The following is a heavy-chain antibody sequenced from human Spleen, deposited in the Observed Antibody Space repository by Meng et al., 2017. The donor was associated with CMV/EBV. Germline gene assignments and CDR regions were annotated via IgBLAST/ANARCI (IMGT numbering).Heavy chain of an antibody. D-gene: IGHD4-23*01. V-gene: IGHV3-33*01. CDR1: GFNFSFYG. Sequence: GESLKISCAASGFNFSFYGIHWVRQAPGKGLEWVAVIWYDGSNKYYADSVKGRFTISRDNSKNTLFLQMNSLRAEDTSMYYCARGGPVEYYYGMDVWGQGTTVTVSS. CDR3: ARGGPVEYYYGMDV. J-gene: IGHJ6*02. CDR2: IWYDGSNK.